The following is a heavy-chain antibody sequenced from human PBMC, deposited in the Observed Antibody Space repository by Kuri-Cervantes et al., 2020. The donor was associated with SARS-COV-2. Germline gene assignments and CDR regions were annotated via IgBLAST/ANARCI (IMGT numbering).Heavy chain of an antibody. CDR2: ISGSGGST. V-gene: IGHV3-23*01. D-gene: IGHD1-1*01. J-gene: IGHJ6*03. Sequence: GESLKTSCAASGFTFSSYSMSWVRQAPGKGLEWVSAISGSGGSTYYADSVKGRFTISRDNSKNTLYLQMNSLRAEDTAVYYCARDQLASNYYYYMDVWGKGTTVTVSS. CDR1: GFTFSSYS. CDR3: ARDQLASNYYYYMDV.